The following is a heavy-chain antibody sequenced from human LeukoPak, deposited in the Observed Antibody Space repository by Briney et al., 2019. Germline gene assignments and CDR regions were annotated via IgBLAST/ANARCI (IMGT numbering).Heavy chain of an antibody. J-gene: IGHJ4*02. CDR3: SVNLDSSGYYFDY. V-gene: IGHV3-30*03. D-gene: IGHD3-22*01. Sequence: PGGSLRLSCAASGFTFSSYGMHWVRQAPGKGLEWVAVISYDGSNKYYADSVKGRFTISRDNSKNTLYLQMNSLRAEDTAVYYCSVNLDSSGYYFDYWGQGTLGTVSS. CDR1: GFTFSSYG. CDR2: ISYDGSNK.